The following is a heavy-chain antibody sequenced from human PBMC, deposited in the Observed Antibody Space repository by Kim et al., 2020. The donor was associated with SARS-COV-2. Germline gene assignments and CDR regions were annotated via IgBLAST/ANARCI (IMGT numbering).Heavy chain of an antibody. CDR3: AARFGYQFDY. J-gene: IGHJ4*02. Sequence: GGSLRLSCAASGFTFNNYAMSWVRQAPGQGLEWISAVSGSGRTTYYADSVKGRFTISRDNSKSTFYLQVDSLRAEDTAVYFCAARFGYQFDYWGQGTLVTVSS. CDR2: VSGSGRTT. CDR1: GFTFNNYA. D-gene: IGHD6-25*01. V-gene: IGHV3-23*01.